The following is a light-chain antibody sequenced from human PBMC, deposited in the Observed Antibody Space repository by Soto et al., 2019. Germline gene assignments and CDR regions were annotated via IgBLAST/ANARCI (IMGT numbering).Light chain of an antibody. Sequence: QSALTQPASVSGSPGQSITISCTGTGSDIGGYNYVSWYQQHPGKAPKVMIYEVSNRPSGVSNRFSASKSGNTASLTISGLQAEAEADYYCTSYTSSSSVVFGGGTKLTVL. CDR1: GSDIGGYNY. J-gene: IGLJ2*01. CDR2: EVS. CDR3: TSYTSSSSVV. V-gene: IGLV2-14*01.